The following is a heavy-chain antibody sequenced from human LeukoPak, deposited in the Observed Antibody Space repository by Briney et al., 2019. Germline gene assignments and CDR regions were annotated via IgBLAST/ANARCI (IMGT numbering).Heavy chain of an antibody. D-gene: IGHD3-16*01. Sequence: SEALFLTCSVSGSSISGGTYYWGRLRQPPGKGLEWIGSIYYTGSTYDNPSLKRRVTISVATSENQFSLKLISVTAADTAVYYCARRGGGGRAFDSWGQGTLVTVSS. CDR1: GSSISGGTYY. V-gene: IGHV4-39*01. CDR2: IYYTGST. CDR3: ARRGGGGRAFDS. J-gene: IGHJ4*02.